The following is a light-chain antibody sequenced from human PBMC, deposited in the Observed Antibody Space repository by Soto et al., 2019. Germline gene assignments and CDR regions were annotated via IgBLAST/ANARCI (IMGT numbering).Light chain of an antibody. V-gene: IGLV1-40*01. CDR2: DSD. Sequence: QSMLTQPPSVSGAPGQRVTISCTGSSSNIGAGYAVHWYQQRPGTAPKLLISDSDNRPSGVPDRSSGSKSGTSASLAITGLQAEDEADYFCQSYDNSHDWDVIFGGGTKLTVL. J-gene: IGLJ2*01. CDR1: SSNIGAGYA. CDR3: QSYDNSHDWDVI.